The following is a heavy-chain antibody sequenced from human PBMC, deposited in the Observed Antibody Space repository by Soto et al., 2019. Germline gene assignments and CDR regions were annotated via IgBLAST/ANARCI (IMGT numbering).Heavy chain of an antibody. CDR3: AREGRYYDSSGYYYRAYGMDV. D-gene: IGHD3-22*01. V-gene: IGHV4-59*01. Sequence: SETLCLTCTVSGGSISSYYWSWIRQPPGKGLEWIGYIYYSGSTNYNPSLKSRVTISVDTSKNQFSLKLSSVTAADTTVYYCAREGRYYDSSGYYYRAYGMDVWGQGTTVT. CDR2: IYYSGST. CDR1: GGSISSYY. J-gene: IGHJ6*02.